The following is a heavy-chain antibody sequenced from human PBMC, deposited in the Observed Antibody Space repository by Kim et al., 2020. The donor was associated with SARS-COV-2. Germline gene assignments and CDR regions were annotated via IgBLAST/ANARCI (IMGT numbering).Heavy chain of an antibody. CDR3: ARKIAAQYYFDY. CDR1: GGSISSSSYY. Sequence: SETLSLTCTVSGGSISSSSYYWGWIRQPPGKGLEWIGSIYYSGSTYYNPSLKSRVTISVDTSKNQFSLKLSSVTAADTAVYYCARKIAAQYYFDYWGQGTLVTVSS. D-gene: IGHD6-13*01. CDR2: IYYSGST. V-gene: IGHV4-39*01. J-gene: IGHJ4*02.